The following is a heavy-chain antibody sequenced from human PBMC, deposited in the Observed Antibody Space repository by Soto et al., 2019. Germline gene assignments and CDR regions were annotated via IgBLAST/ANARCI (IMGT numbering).Heavy chain of an antibody. D-gene: IGHD6-13*01. CDR2: IFYDGYT. J-gene: IGHJ4*02. CDR1: GDSISGSPYF. CDR3: ARLQAAVPHY. Sequence: QLQLQESGPGLVMPSETLSLTCTVSGDSISGSPYFWGWIRQPPGKRLEWIGSIFYDGYTVYSPSLQSRVTISVDTSKTQFPLRLTSVAAADTAIYFCARLQAAVPHYWGQGTLVNVSS. V-gene: IGHV4-39*01.